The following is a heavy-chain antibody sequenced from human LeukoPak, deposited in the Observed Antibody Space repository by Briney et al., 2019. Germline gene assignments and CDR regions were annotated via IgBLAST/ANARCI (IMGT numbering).Heavy chain of an antibody. D-gene: IGHD3-9*01. CDR1: GGSISSYY. Sequence: SETLSLTCTVSGGSISSYYWSWIRQPAGKGLEWIGRIYTSGSTNYNPSLKSRVTMSVDTSKNQFSLKLGSVTAADTAVYYCARALGYDILTGYSGANWFDPWGQGTLVTVSS. J-gene: IGHJ5*02. CDR3: ARALGYDILTGYSGANWFDP. CDR2: IYTSGST. V-gene: IGHV4-4*07.